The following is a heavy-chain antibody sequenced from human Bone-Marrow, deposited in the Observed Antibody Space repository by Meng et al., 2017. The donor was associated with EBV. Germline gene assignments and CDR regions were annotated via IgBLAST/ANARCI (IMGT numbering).Heavy chain of an antibody. CDR3: ARDPTFGSVDY. D-gene: IGHD3-3*01. V-gene: IGHV3-30-3*01. CDR1: GFTFSSYA. CDR2: ISYDGSNK. Sequence: QVQLVESGGGVVQPGRALRLSCAASGFTFSSYAMHWVRQAPGKGLEWVAVISYDGSNKYYADSVKGRFTISRDNSKNTLYLQMNSLRAEDTAVYYCARDPTFGSVDYWGQGTLGNVSS. J-gene: IGHJ4*02.